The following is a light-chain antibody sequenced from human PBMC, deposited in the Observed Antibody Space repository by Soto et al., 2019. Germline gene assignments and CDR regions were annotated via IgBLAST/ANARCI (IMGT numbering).Light chain of an antibody. CDR3: QQYNNWPWT. Sequence: EIVLTQSPGTLSLSPGERATLSCRASQSVSSNLAWYQQKPGQAPRLLIYGASTRATGIPARFSGSGSGTEFTLTISSLQSEDLALYYCQQYNNWPWTFGQGTKVDIK. V-gene: IGKV3-15*01. CDR2: GAS. J-gene: IGKJ1*01. CDR1: QSVSSN.